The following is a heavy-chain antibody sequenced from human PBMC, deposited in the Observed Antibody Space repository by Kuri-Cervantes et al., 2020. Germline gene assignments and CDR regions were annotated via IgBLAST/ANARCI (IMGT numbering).Heavy chain of an antibody. CDR3: ARVRIVVVTASNYFDY. V-gene: IGHV4-59*01. J-gene: IGHJ4*02. CDR1: DASITSDY. D-gene: IGHD2-21*02. Sequence: SETLSLTCSVSDASITSDYWSWIRQPPGKGLECLGYISYSGSTNYNPSLNGRITISVDTSKNQFSLKLSSVTAADTAVYYCARVRIVVVTASNYFDYWGQGTLVTVSS. CDR2: ISYSGST.